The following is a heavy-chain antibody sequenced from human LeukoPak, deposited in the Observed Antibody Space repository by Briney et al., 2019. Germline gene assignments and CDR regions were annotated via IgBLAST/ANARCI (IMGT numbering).Heavy chain of an antibody. J-gene: IGHJ5*02. D-gene: IGHD3-10*01. CDR3: ARDVLLWFGESYNWFDP. V-gene: IGHV1-18*01. CDR1: GYTFTSYG. CDR2: ISAYNGNT. Sequence: ASVKVSCKASGYTFTSYGISWVRQAPGQGLEWMGWISAYNGNTNYAQKLQGRVTMTTDTSTSTAYMELRSLRSDDTAVYYCARDVLLWFGESYNWFDPWGQGTLVTVSS.